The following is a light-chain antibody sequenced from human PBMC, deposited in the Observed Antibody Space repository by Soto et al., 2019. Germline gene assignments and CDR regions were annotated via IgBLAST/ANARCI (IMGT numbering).Light chain of an antibody. CDR1: QSISSW. J-gene: IGKJ1*01. CDR2: DAS. V-gene: IGKV1-5*01. Sequence: DIQMTQSPSTLSASVGDRVTITCRASQSISSWLAWYQQKPGKAPKLLIYDASSLESGVPSRFSGSGSGTDFTLTISSLQPDDFATYYCQQYNSYSYTFGQGTKVEIK. CDR3: QQYNSYSYT.